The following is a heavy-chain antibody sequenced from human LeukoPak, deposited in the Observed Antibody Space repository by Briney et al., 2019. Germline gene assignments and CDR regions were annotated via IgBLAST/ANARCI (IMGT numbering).Heavy chain of an antibody. CDR1: GFTFSSYE. J-gene: IGHJ5*02. CDR3: ARELPYYYGSGIGEAWFDP. V-gene: IGHV3-48*03. CDR2: ISSTGSTI. Sequence: GGSLRLSCAASGFTFSSYEMNWVRQAPGKGLEWVSYISSTGSTIYYADSVKGRCTISRDNAKNSLYLQMNSLRVEDTAVYYCARELPYYYGSGIGEAWFDPWGQGTLVTVSS. D-gene: IGHD3-10*01.